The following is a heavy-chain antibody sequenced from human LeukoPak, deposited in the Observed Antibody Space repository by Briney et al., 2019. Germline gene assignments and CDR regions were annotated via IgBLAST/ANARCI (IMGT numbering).Heavy chain of an antibody. Sequence: SETLSLTCTDSGGSISSYYWSWIRQPPGKGLEWIGEINHSGSTNYNPSLKSRVTISVDTSKNQFSLKLSSVTAADTAVYYCARGSGSYWAMTNYFDYWGQGTLVTVSS. V-gene: IGHV4-34*01. D-gene: IGHD1-26*01. CDR3: ARGSGSYWAMTNYFDY. CDR2: INHSGST. J-gene: IGHJ4*02. CDR1: GGSISSYY.